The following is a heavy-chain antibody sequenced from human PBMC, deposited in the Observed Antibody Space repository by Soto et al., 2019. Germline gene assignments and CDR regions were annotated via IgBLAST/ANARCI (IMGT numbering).Heavy chain of an antibody. Sequence: PGESLKISCKGSGYSFTSYWIGWVRQMPGKGLEWMGIIYPGDSDTRYSPSFQGQVTISADKSISTAYLQWSSLKASDTAMYYCARGSRYCSGGSCSIYYDYGMDVWGQGTTVTVSS. CDR1: GYSFTSYW. CDR3: ARGSRYCSGGSCSIYYDYGMDV. V-gene: IGHV5-51*01. CDR2: IYPGDSDT. D-gene: IGHD2-15*01. J-gene: IGHJ6*02.